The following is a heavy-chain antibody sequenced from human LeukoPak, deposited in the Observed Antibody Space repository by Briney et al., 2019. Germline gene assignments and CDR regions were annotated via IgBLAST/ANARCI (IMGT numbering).Heavy chain of an antibody. CDR2: INHSGST. Sequence: SETLSLTCAVYGGSFSGYYWSWIRQPPGKGLEWIGEINHSGSTKYNPSLKSRVTISVDTSKNQFSLKLTSVTAADTAVYYCARQKITTGGYDAFDIWGQGTMLTVSS. CDR1: GGSFSGYY. CDR3: ARQKITTGGYDAFDI. V-gene: IGHV4-34*01. J-gene: IGHJ3*02. D-gene: IGHD1-1*01.